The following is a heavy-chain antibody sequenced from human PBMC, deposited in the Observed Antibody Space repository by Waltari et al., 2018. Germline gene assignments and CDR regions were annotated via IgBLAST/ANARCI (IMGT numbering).Heavy chain of an antibody. CDR1: GSPFSSST. CDR3: TGGAVTGTDF. CDR2: IRSKPNNYAT. D-gene: IGHD6-13*01. V-gene: IGHV3-73*01. Sequence: EVQVVESGGGLVQPGGSLKPSCATSGSPFSSSTIHWARQTSGKGLEWIGRIRSKPNNYATRYTASVEGRFTISRDDSENTAYLQMSSLMTEDTAVYYCTGGAVTGTDFWGQGTLVTVSS. J-gene: IGHJ4*02.